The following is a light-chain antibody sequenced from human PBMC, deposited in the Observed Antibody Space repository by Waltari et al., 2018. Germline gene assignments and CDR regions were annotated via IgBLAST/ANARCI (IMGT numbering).Light chain of an antibody. Sequence: QSVLTQPPSVSGAPGQRVTVSCTGSTSNTGAGYDVQWYQQFPGGAPKLVIYANNNRTSGVPDRFSATKSGSSASLAITGLQAEDEADYYCQSYDKTLSAWVFGGGTRLTVL. CDR3: QSYDKTLSAWV. V-gene: IGLV1-40*01. CDR2: ANN. CDR1: TSNTGAGYD. J-gene: IGLJ3*02.